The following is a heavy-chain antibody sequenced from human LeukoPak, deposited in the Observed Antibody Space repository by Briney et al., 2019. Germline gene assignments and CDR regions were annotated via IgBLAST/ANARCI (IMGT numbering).Heavy chain of an antibody. V-gene: IGHV3-13*01. D-gene: IGHD3-16*02. Sequence: GGSLRLSCAASGFTFSSYGMHWVRQATGKGLEWVSAIGTAGDTYYPGSVKGRFTISRENAKNSLYLQMNSLRAGDTAVYYCARALMITFGGVIAPPGDPWGQGTLVTVSS. J-gene: IGHJ5*02. CDR3: ARALMITFGGVIAPPGDP. CDR1: GFTFSSYG. CDR2: IGTAGDT.